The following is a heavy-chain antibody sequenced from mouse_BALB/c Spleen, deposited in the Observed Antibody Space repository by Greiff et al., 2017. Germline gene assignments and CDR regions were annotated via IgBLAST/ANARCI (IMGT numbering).Heavy chain of an antibody. D-gene: IGHD1-2*01. J-gene: IGHJ4*01. Sequence: QVQLQQSGAELAKPGASVKMSCKASGYTFTSYWMHWVKQRPGQGLEWIGYINPSTGYTEYNQKFKDKATLTADKSSSTAYMQLSSLTSEDSAVYYCARLETTATLYYAMDYWGQGTSVTVSS. CDR3: ARLETTATLYYAMDY. CDR2: INPSTGYT. CDR1: GYTFTSYW. V-gene: IGHV1-7*01.